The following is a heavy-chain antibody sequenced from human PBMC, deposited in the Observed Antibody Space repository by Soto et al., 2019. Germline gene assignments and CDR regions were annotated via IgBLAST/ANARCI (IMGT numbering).Heavy chain of an antibody. Sequence: VQRLESRGILVHPGGSLRLSCAASGLTFSRYTMHWVRQAPGKGLEWVAVISYDGNNKYYADSVKGRFTISRDNSKNTLSLQMNSLRPEDTAVYYCARFRSERPFDYWGQGTLVTVSS. CDR3: ARFRSERPFDY. CDR1: GLTFSRYT. CDR2: ISYDGNNK. V-gene: IGHV3-30-3*01. J-gene: IGHJ4*02.